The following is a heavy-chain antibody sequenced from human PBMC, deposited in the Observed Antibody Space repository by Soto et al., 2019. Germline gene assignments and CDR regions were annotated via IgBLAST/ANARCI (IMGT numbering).Heavy chain of an antibody. V-gene: IGHV3-11*06. CDR1: GFTFSDYY. Sequence: GGSLRLSCAASGFTFSDYYMSWIRQAPGKGLEWVSYISSSSSYTNYADSVKGRFTISRDNAKNSLYLQMNSLRAEDTAVYYCARFITGTTKGSGYFDYWGQGTLVTVSS. CDR2: ISSSSSYT. D-gene: IGHD1-20*01. J-gene: IGHJ4*02. CDR3: ARFITGTTKGSGYFDY.